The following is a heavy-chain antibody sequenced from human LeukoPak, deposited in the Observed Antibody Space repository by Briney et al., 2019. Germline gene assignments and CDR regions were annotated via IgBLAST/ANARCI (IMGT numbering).Heavy chain of an antibody. V-gene: IGHV3-21*01. CDR3: AREWLANLDY. D-gene: IGHD5-12*01. CDR1: GFTFSSYS. J-gene: IGHJ4*02. Sequence: GGSLRLSCAASGFTFSSYSMNWVRQAPGKGLEWVSSISSSSSYIYYADSVKGRFTISRDNAKNSLYLQMNSPRVEDTAVSYCAREWLANLDYWGQGTLVTVSS. CDR2: ISSSSSYI.